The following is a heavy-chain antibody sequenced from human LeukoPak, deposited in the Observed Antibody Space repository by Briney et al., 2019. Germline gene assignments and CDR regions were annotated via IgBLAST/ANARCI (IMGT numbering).Heavy chain of an antibody. CDR1: GFNFSDYY. CDR2: ISPNDVNR. V-gene: IGHV3-11*01. D-gene: IGHD6-13*01. CDR3: AGSGTPGDY. J-gene: IGHJ4*02. Sequence: GGSLRLSCVGSGFNFSDYYMSWIRQAPGKGLEWISYISPNDVNRYYVDAVKGRFTVSRDNAKNSLFLQMKSLRVEDTAVYYCAGSGTPGDYWGQGTLVTVSS.